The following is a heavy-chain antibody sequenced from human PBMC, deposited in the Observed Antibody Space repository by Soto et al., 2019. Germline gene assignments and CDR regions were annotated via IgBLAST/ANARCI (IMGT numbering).Heavy chain of an antibody. CDR2: TYYRSKWYN. D-gene: IGHD3-22*01. V-gene: IGHV6-1*01. J-gene: IGHJ4*02. CDR3: AKKWLFPELDY. Sequence: SQTLSLTCAISVDSVSSNSAPWNWITQSPSRGLEWLGRTYYRSKWYNDYAVSVKSRITINPATSKNQFSLQLNSVTPEDTAVYYCAKKWLFPELDYWGQGTLVTVSS. CDR1: VDSVSSNSAP.